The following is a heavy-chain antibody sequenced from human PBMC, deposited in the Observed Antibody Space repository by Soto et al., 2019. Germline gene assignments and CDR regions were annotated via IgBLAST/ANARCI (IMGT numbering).Heavy chain of an antibody. CDR3: ARHPERIAQIGWFDP. J-gene: IGHJ5*02. D-gene: IGHD6-13*01. CDR2: ISSSSSTI. V-gene: IGHV3-48*01. Sequence: EVQLVESGGGLVQPGGSLRLSCAASGFTFSSYSMNWVRQAPGKGLEWVSYISSSSSTIYYADSVKGRLTISRDNAKNSLSLQMNSLRAEDTAVYYCARHPERIAQIGWFDPWGEGTLVTVSS. CDR1: GFTFSSYS.